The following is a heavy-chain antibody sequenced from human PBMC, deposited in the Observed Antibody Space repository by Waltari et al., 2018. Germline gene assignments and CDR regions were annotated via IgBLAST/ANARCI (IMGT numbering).Heavy chain of an antibody. CDR1: GFTFSSYG. D-gene: IGHD3-16*02. Sequence: QVQLVESGGGVVQPGRSLRLSCAASGFTFSSYGMHWVRQAPGKGLEWVAVISYDGSNKYYADSVKGRFTISRENSKNTLYLQMNSLRAEDTAVYYCAKPEYDYIWGSYRNDAFDIWGQGTMVTVSS. J-gene: IGHJ3*02. CDR2: ISYDGSNK. CDR3: AKPEYDYIWGSYRNDAFDI. V-gene: IGHV3-30*18.